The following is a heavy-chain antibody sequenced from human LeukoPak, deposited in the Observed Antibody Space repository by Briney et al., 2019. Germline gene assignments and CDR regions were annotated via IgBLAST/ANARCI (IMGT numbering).Heavy chain of an antibody. CDR1: GGTFSNYA. J-gene: IGHJ6*02. CDR2: IIPIFGTA. V-gene: IGHV1-69*13. D-gene: IGHD6-13*01. CDR3: ARVTLGYSRSGDNYYYYGMDV. Sequence: ASVKVSCKASGGTFSNYAISWVRQAPGQGLEWMGGIIPIFGTANYAQKFQGRVTITADESTSTAYMELSSLRSEDTAVYYCARVTLGYSRSGDNYYYYGMDVWGQGTTVSVSS.